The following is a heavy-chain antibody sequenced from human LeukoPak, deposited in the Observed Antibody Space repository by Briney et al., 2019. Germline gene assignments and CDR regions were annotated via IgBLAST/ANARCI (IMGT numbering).Heavy chain of an antibody. Sequence: SGGSLRLSCAASGFTFSSSGMSWVRQGPGKGLQWVSALSGSGGSTYYADSVKGRFTVSRDNSKNTLFLLMDSLRAEDTAVYYCARVAVAGTHFDYWGRGTLVTVSS. V-gene: IGHV3-23*01. CDR3: ARVAVAGTHFDY. CDR2: LSGSGGST. D-gene: IGHD6-19*01. CDR1: GFTFSSSG. J-gene: IGHJ4*02.